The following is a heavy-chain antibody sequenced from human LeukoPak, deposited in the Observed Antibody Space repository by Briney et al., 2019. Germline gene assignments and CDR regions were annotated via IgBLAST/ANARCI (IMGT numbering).Heavy chain of an antibody. V-gene: IGHV4-4*02. CDR3: ARGIESSIAVAGTNFDY. D-gene: IGHD6-19*01. CDR1: GGSISSSNW. Sequence: PSETLSLTCTVSGGSISSSNWWSWVRQPPGKGLEWIGEIYHSGSTNYNPSLKSRVTISVDKSKNQFSLKLSSVTAADTAVYYCARGIESSIAVAGTNFDYWGQGTLVTVSS. J-gene: IGHJ4*02. CDR2: IYHSGST.